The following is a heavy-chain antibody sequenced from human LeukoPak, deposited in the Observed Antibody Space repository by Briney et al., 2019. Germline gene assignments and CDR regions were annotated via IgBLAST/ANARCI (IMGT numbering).Heavy chain of an antibody. J-gene: IGHJ4*02. CDR1: GGSISGYY. CDR2: IYYSGST. Sequence: KTSETLSLTCTVSGGSISGYYWSWIRQPPGKGLEWIGYIYYSGSTKYNPSLKSRVTISVDASKNQFSLRLGSLTAADTAVYYCARGALDTKTRFDYWGQGTLVTVSS. D-gene: IGHD5-18*01. V-gene: IGHV4-59*01. CDR3: ARGALDTKTRFDY.